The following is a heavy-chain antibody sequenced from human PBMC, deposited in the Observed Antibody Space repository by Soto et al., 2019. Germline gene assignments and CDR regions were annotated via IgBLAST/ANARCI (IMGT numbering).Heavy chain of an antibody. CDR2: IYYSGTT. J-gene: IGHJ5*02. Sequence: PSETLSLTCTVSGGSISSPNYYWGWIRQPPGKGLEWIGSIYYSGTTYYNPSLTSRVTMSVDTSKNQFSLKLSSVTAADTAVYYCARVPSPWGQGTLVTVSS. CDR3: ARVPSP. V-gene: IGHV4-39*07. CDR1: GGSISSPNYY.